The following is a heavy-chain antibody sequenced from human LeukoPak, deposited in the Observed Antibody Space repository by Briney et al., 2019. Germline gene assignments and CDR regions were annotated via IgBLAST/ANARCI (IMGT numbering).Heavy chain of an antibody. Sequence: GGSLRLSCAASGFTSSSYWMSWVRQAPGKGLEWVANIKQDGSDKYYVDSVKGRFTISRDNAKNSLCLQMNSLRAEDTAVYYCARDGVFDYWGQGTLVTVSS. V-gene: IGHV3-7*01. CDR1: GFTSSSYW. CDR3: ARDGVFDY. J-gene: IGHJ4*02. CDR2: IKQDGSDK.